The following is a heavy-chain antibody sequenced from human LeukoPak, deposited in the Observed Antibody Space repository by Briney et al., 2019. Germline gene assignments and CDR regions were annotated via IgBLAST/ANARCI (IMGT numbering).Heavy chain of an antibody. Sequence: SQTLSLTCTVSGGSISSGSYYWSWIRQPAGKGLEWIGRIYTSGSTNYNPSLKSRVTISVDTSKNQFSLKLSSVTAADTAVYYCARGYCSSTGCYNYYYGMDVWGQGTTVTVSS. V-gene: IGHV4-61*02. CDR2: IYTSGST. CDR3: ARGYCSSTGCYNYYYGMDV. D-gene: IGHD2-2*02. CDR1: GGSISSGSYY. J-gene: IGHJ6*02.